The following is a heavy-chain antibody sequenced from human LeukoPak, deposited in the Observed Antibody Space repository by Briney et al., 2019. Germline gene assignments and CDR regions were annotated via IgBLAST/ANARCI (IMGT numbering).Heavy chain of an antibody. D-gene: IGHD3-22*01. Sequence: GGSLRLSCAASGFTFSNYGMNWVRQAPGKGLECVSYISSGSSTIYYADSVKGRFTISRDNAKNLLYLQMNSLRAEDTAVYYCARDYYDSSGDYWGQGTLVTVPS. V-gene: IGHV3-48*01. CDR3: ARDYYDSSGDY. J-gene: IGHJ4*02. CDR2: ISSGSSTI. CDR1: GFTFSNYG.